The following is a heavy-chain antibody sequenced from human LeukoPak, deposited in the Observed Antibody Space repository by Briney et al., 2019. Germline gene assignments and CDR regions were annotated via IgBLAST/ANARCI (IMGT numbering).Heavy chain of an antibody. V-gene: IGHV3-33*01. CDR2: IRYDGSNK. D-gene: IGHD2-15*01. CDR3: ARYCSGGTCELGYYYYGMDV. J-gene: IGHJ6*02. Sequence: GGSLRLSCAASGFTFSSYGMHWVRQAPGKGLEWVAVIRYDGSNKYYADSVKGGFTISRDNSKNTLYLQMNSLRAEDTAVYYCARYCSGGTCELGYYYYGMDVWGQGTTVTVSS. CDR1: GFTFSSYG.